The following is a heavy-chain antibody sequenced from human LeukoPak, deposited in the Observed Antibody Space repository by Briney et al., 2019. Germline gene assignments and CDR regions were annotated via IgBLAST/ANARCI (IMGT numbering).Heavy chain of an antibody. CDR2: IYYSGTT. J-gene: IGHJ4*02. CDR1: GGSIRSGDFY. CDR3: ARALGSGWSQRE. D-gene: IGHD6-19*01. Sequence: SETLSLTCTASGGSIRSGDFYWSWIRQHPGKGLEWIGYIYYSGTTYYSPSLKSRVTISLDTSKNQFSLKLSSVTAADTAVYYCARALGSGWSQREWGQGTPVTVSS. V-gene: IGHV4-31*03.